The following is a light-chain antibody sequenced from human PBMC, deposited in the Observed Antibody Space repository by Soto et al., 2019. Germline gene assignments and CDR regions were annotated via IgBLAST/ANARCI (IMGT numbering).Light chain of an antibody. V-gene: IGLV2-23*01. CDR2: EGS. Sequence: QSVLTQPASVSGSPGQSITISCTGTSSDVGSYNLVSSYQQHPGKAPKLMIYEGSKRPSGVSNRFSGSKSGNTASLTISGLQAEDEADYYCCSYAGSSTLYVFGTGTKLTVL. CDR1: SSDVGSYNL. CDR3: CSYAGSSTLYV. J-gene: IGLJ1*01.